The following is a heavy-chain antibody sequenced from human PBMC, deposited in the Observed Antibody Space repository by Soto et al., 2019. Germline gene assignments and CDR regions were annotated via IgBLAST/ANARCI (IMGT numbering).Heavy chain of an antibody. CDR1: GFTFSLYS. D-gene: IGHD3-22*01. Sequence: GGSLRLSCAASGFTFSLYSMIWVRQAPGKGLGWVSAISGSGGSTYYADSVKGRFTISRDNSKNTLYLQMNSLRAEDTAVYYCAKDRYYYDSSGYYYVWYAFDIWGQGTMVTVSS. CDR3: AKDRYYYDSSGYYYVWYAFDI. V-gene: IGHV3-23*01. J-gene: IGHJ3*02. CDR2: ISGSGGST.